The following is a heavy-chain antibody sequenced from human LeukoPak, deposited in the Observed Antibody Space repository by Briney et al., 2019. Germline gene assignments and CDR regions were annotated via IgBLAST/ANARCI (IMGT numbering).Heavy chain of an antibody. J-gene: IGHJ5*02. CDR2: ISYDRSNK. Sequence: GRSLRLSCAASGFTFSSYAMHWVRQAPGKGLEWVAVISYDRSNKYYADSVKGRFTISRDNSKNTLYLQMNSLRAEDTVVYYCARDQVAAGYVDWFDPWGQGTLVTVSS. V-gene: IGHV3-30-3*01. CDR1: GFTFSSYA. D-gene: IGHD2-15*01. CDR3: ARDQVAAGYVDWFDP.